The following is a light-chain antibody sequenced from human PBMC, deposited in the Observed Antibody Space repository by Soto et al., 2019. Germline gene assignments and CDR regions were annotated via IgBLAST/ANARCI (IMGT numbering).Light chain of an antibody. Sequence: EIVMTQSPATLSVSPGERATLSCRASQSVSSNLAWYQQKPGQAPRLLIYGASTRATGIPARFSGSGSGTELNLTISSLQSEDFAVYYCQQYNNPPGYTFGQGTKLEIK. J-gene: IGKJ2*01. CDR1: QSVSSN. CDR2: GAS. V-gene: IGKV3-15*01. CDR3: QQYNNPPGYT.